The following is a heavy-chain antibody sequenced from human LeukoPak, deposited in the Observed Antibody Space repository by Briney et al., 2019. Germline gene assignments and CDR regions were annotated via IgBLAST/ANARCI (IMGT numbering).Heavy chain of an antibody. CDR3: ARAANILTGPDVYPFDY. CDR1: GGSFSGYY. V-gene: IGHV4-34*01. J-gene: IGHJ4*02. CDR2: INHSGST. D-gene: IGHD3-9*01. Sequence: PSETLSLTCAVYGGSFSGYYWSWIRQPPGKGLEWIGEINHSGSTNYNPSLKSRVTISVDTSKNQFSLKLSSVTAADTAVYYCARAANILTGPDVYPFDYWGQGTLVTVSS.